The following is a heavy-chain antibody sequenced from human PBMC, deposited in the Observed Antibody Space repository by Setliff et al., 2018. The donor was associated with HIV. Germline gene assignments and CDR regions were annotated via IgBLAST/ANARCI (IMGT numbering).Heavy chain of an antibody. Sequence: APVQVSCKASGYTFTIYGISWVRQAPGQGLEWMGWISPYNGNTNYEQNLQDRFTMTTDTSTSKAYVELRSLRSDYTAVYFCAILGSGWSDSYYYAMDVWCQETTVTVSS. CDR1: GYTFTIYG. V-gene: IGHV1-18*01. CDR2: ISPYNGNT. J-gene: IGHJ6*02. CDR3: AILGSGWSDSYYYAMDV. D-gene: IGHD6-19*01.